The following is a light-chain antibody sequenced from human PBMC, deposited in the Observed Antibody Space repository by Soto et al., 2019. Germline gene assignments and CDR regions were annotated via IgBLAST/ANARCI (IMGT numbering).Light chain of an antibody. J-gene: IGKJ4*01. CDR2: AAS. CDR3: QQSNSFPLT. CDR1: QDISRW. Sequence: DLQMTQSPSSVSASVGDRVTITCRASQDISRWLAWYQQKPGTAPKLLIYAASSLQSGVPSRFSGSGSGTYFTLTISSLQPEDCATYFCQQSNSFPLTFGGGTKVEI. V-gene: IGKV1-12*01.